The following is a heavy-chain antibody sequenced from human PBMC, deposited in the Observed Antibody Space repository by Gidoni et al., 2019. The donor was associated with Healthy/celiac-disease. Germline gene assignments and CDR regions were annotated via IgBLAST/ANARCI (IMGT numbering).Heavy chain of an antibody. CDR2: ISSSSTI. CDR1: GFTFSSYS. J-gene: IGHJ4*02. V-gene: IGHV3-48*04. Sequence: EVQLVESGGGLVQPGGSLSFSCAPSGFTFSSYSMNWVRQAPGKGLEWVSYISSSSTIYYADSVKGRFTISRDNAKNSLYLQMNSLRAEDTAVYYCAREVGAEGDYWGQGTLVTVSS. CDR3: AREVGAEGDY. D-gene: IGHD1-26*01.